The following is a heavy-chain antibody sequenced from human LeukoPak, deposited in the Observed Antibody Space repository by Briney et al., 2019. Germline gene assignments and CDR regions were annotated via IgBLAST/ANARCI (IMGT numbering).Heavy chain of an antibody. CDR2: INHSGST. V-gene: IGHV4-34*01. Sequence: SETLSLTCAVYGGSFSGYYWSWIRQPPGKGLEWIGEINHSGSTNYNPSLKSRVTISVDTSKNQFSLKLSSVTAADTAVYYCARGIGVDFWRGFGYYYYYMDVWGKGTTVTVSS. CDR3: ARGIGVDFWRGFGYYYYYMDV. D-gene: IGHD3-3*01. J-gene: IGHJ6*03. CDR1: GGSFSGYY.